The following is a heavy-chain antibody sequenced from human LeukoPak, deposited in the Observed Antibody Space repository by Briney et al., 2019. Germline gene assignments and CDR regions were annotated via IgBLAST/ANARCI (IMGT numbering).Heavy chain of an antibody. D-gene: IGHD4-17*01. J-gene: IGHJ4*02. CDR3: AKDQGYGDLHPFDY. V-gene: IGHV3-23*01. Sequence: AGSLRLSCAASGFTFSSDAMSWVCKAQGNGLELVSAMRGSGGSTYYANSVKGRFTISRDNSKNTLYLQMNGLRAEDTAVYYCAKDQGYGDLHPFDYWGQGTLVTVSS. CDR1: GFTFSSDA. CDR2: MRGSGGST.